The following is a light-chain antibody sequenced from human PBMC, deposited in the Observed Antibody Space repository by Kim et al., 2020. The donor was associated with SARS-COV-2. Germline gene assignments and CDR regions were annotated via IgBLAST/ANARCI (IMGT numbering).Light chain of an antibody. J-gene: IGLJ2*01. CDR1: KIGSKS. Sequence: APGKTARVTCGGNKIGSKSVHWYQQRPGQAPVLVIYYDSDRPSGIPERFSGSNSGNTATLTISRVEAGDEADYYCQLWDSSSDHVVFGGGTQLTVL. CDR2: YDS. CDR3: QLWDSSSDHVV. V-gene: IGLV3-21*04.